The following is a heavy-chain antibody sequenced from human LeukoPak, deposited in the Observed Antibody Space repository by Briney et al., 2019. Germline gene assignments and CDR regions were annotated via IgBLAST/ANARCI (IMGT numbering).Heavy chain of an antibody. J-gene: IGHJ6*03. CDR2: ISSSSSYI. CDR3: ARRITMVRGVSHYYYYMDV. D-gene: IGHD3-10*01. Sequence: GSLRLSCAASGFTFSSYSMNWVRQAPGKGLEWVSSISSSSSYIYYADSVKGRFTISRDNAKNSLYLQMNSLRAEDTAVYYCARRITMVRGVSHYYYYMDVWGKGTTVTISS. V-gene: IGHV3-21*01. CDR1: GFTFSSYS.